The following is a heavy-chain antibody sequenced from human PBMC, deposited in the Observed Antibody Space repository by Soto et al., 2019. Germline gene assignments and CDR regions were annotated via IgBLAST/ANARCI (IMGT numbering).Heavy chain of an antibody. CDR1: GDTDTNYV. D-gene: IGHD3-16*02. Sequence: SVKVSCKASGDTDTNYVISWVRQAPGQGLEWMGGIFPKFGTTYSAQKLQDRLTITADESTPTVYMQLSSLRLDDTAVYYCEAEMTFGKLSVVWGQGTTVTVSS. V-gene: IGHV1-69*13. J-gene: IGHJ6*02. CDR2: IFPKFGTT. CDR3: EAEMTFGKLSVV.